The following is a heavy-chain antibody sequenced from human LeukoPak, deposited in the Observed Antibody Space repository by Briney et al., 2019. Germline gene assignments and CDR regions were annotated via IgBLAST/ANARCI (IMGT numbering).Heavy chain of an antibody. D-gene: IGHD3/OR15-3a*01. Sequence: GGSLRLPCAASGFTFSSYGMHWVRQAPGKGLEWVAVILYDGSNKYYADSVKGRFTISRDNSKNTLYLQMNSLRAEDTAVYYCAKVGWTKTPHSHDAFDIWGQGTMVTVSS. CDR2: ILYDGSNK. CDR3: AKVGWTKTPHSHDAFDI. J-gene: IGHJ3*02. CDR1: GFTFSSYG. V-gene: IGHV3-30*18.